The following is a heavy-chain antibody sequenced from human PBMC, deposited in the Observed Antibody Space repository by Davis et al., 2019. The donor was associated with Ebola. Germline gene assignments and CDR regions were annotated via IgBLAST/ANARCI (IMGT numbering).Heavy chain of an antibody. CDR1: GFTFSSYA. Sequence: GGSLRLSCAASGFTFSSYALTWVRQAPGKGLEWVSSISGSGGSSTYYADSVKGRFTISRDNPKNTLFLQMNSLRADDTAVYYCATLIPAAGTGYWGQGTLVTVSS. CDR3: ATLIPAAGTGY. J-gene: IGHJ4*02. CDR2: ISGSGGSST. D-gene: IGHD6-13*01. V-gene: IGHV3-23*01.